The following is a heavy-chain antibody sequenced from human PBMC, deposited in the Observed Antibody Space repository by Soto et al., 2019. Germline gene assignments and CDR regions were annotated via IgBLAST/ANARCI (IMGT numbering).Heavy chain of an antibody. V-gene: IGHV3-53*02. D-gene: IGHD3-16*01. CDR2: ISPAGTT. CDR1: GLMVSGTY. Sequence: EVQLVQTGGGLTRPGGSLRLSCAVSGLMVSGTYMNWVRQAPGEELEWVSLISPAGTTYYAASVKGRFTISRDNSRNTLFLQMNGLRDEDTAVYYCVRGHYAGPDQWGQGTLVTVSS. CDR3: VRGHYAGPDQ. J-gene: IGHJ4*02.